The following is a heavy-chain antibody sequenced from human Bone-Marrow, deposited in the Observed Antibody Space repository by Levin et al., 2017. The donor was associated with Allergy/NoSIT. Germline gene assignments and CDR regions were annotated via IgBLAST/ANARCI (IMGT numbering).Heavy chain of an antibody. CDR2: ISGSGDNT. J-gene: IGHJ4*02. V-gene: IGHV3-23*01. CDR1: GFRFSDYV. Sequence: GESLKISCAASGFRFSDYVMNWVRQAPGKGREWVSVISGSGDNTYYADSVKGRFTISRDASKNTLYLQMNSLSAEDTAMYYCVRTPGAIVVTPYFDYWGQGTLVTVSS. CDR3: VRTPGAIVVTPYFDY. D-gene: IGHD2-21*01.